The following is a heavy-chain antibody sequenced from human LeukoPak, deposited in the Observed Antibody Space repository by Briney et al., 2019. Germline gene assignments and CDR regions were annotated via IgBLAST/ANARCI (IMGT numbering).Heavy chain of an antibody. CDR3: ARGGDYYGSGSAPPVDAFDI. V-gene: IGHV1-69*05. J-gene: IGHJ3*02. CDR1: GGTFSSYA. CDR2: IIPIFGTA. D-gene: IGHD3-10*01. Sequence: GASVKVSCKASGGTFSSYAISWVRQAPGQGLEWMGGIIPIFGTANYAQKFQGRVTITTDESTSTAYMELSSLRSEDTAVYYCARGGDYYGSGSAPPVDAFDIWGQGTMVTVSS.